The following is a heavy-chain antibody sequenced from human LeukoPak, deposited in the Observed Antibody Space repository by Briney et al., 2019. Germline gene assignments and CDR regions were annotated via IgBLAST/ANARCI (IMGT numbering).Heavy chain of an antibody. CDR2: IGTSGNTL. CDR3: ARVGPYYFDY. V-gene: IGHV3-48*03. CDR1: GFTFSSYE. D-gene: IGHD3-16*01. Sequence: PGGSLRLSCAASGFTFSSYEMNWVRQAPGMGLEWVSFIGTSGNTLYYTDSVKGRFTISRGNAKNSLYLQMNSLRAEDTAVYYCARVGPYYFDYWGQGTLVTVSS. J-gene: IGHJ4*02.